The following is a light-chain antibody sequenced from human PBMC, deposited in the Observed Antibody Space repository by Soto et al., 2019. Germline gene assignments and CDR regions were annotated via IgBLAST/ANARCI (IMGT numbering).Light chain of an antibody. Sequence: QSVLTQPASVSGSPGQSITISCTGTSGDVGGYHYVSWYQQHPGRAPRLLIYEVSNRPSGVSNRFSGSKSGNTASLTISGLQADDEAHYYCSSYTSDSTVVFGGGTKLTVL. CDR3: SSYTSDSTVV. J-gene: IGLJ2*01. V-gene: IGLV2-14*01. CDR2: EVS. CDR1: SGDVGGYHY.